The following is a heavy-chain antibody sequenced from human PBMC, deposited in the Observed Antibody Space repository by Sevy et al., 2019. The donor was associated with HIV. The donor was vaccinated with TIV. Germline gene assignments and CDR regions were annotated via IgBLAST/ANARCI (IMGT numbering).Heavy chain of an antibody. CDR2: IKQDGSEK. Sequence: GGSLRLSCAASGFTFSSYWMSWVRQAPGKGLEWVANIKQDGSEKYYVDSVKGRFTISRDNAKNSLYLQMNSLRAEDTAVYYCARDCHDSSGYYYDGHGFDYWGQGTLVTVSS. J-gene: IGHJ4*02. CDR1: GFTFSSYW. D-gene: IGHD3-22*01. V-gene: IGHV3-7*01. CDR3: ARDCHDSSGYYYDGHGFDY.